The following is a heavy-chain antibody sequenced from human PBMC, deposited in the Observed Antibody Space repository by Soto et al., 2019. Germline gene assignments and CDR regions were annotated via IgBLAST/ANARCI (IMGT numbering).Heavy chain of an antibody. Sequence: ASVKVSCKASGCTFTNYGVSWVRQAPGQGLEWMGWISGYNGNTNYAQKFQGRVTMTTDTSTSTAYMELRSLRSDDTAVYYCAGFDVGYGGYTQGGYYYMDVWGKGTTVTVSS. CDR2: ISGYNGNT. V-gene: IGHV1-18*01. D-gene: IGHD4-17*01. J-gene: IGHJ6*03. CDR3: AGFDVGYGGYTQGGYYYMDV. CDR1: GCTFTNYG.